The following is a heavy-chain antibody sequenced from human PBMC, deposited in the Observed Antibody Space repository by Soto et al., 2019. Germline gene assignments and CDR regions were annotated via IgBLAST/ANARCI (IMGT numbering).Heavy chain of an antibody. Sequence: ASVKVSCKASGYTFTSYGISWVRQAPGQGLEWMGWISAYNGNTNYAQKLQGRVTMTTDTSTSTAYMELRSLRSDDTAVYYCARDYDFWSGHSPRDYYYGMDVWGQGTTVTVSS. CDR2: ISAYNGNT. CDR1: GYTFTSYG. J-gene: IGHJ6*02. D-gene: IGHD3-3*01. V-gene: IGHV1-18*01. CDR3: ARDYDFWSGHSPRDYYYGMDV.